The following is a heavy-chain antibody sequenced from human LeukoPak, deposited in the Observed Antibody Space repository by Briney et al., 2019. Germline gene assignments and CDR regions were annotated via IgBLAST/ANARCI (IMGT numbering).Heavy chain of an antibody. J-gene: IGHJ5*02. CDR1: GYSISSGYY. V-gene: IGHV4-38-2*02. CDR3: GRDYGGGGDYVGENWFDP. D-gene: IGHD4-17*01. CDR2: IYHSGST. Sequence: PSETLSLTCAVSGYSISSGYYWGWIRQPPGKGLEWIGSIYHSGSTYYIPSLKSRVTISVDTSMDQFSLKLSSVTAADTAVYYCGRDYGGGGDYVGENWFDPWGQGTLVTVCS.